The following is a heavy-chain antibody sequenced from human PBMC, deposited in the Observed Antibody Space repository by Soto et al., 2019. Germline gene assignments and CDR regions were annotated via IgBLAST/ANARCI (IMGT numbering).Heavy chain of an antibody. CDR1: GGSISSGGYY. CDR3: ARDLSAGDYYYGIDV. CDR2: IYYSGST. V-gene: IGHV4-31*03. J-gene: IGHJ6*02. Sequence: QVQLQESGPGLVKPSQTLSLTCTFSGGSISSGGYYWSWIRQHPGKGLEWIGYIYYSGSTYYNPSLKSRVTISVDTSKNQFSLKLSSVTAADTAVYYCARDLSAGDYYYGIDVWGQGTTVTVSS.